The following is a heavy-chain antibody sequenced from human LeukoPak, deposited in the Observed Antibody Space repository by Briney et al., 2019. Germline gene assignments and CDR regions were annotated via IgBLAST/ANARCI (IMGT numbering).Heavy chain of an antibody. J-gene: IGHJ4*02. CDR3: AKDRLHSRQNYYGSGSYFDY. CDR1: GFTFSSYG. V-gene: IGHV3-30*02. Sequence: PGGSLRLSCAASGFTFSSYGMHWVRQAPGKGLEWVAFIRYDGSNKYYADSVKGRFTISRDNSKNTLYLQMNSLRAEDTAVYYCAKDRLHSRQNYYGSGSYFDYWGQGTLVTVSS. D-gene: IGHD3-10*01. CDR2: IRYDGSNK.